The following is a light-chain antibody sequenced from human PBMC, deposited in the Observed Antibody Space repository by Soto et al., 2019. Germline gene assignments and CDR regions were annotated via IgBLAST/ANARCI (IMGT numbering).Light chain of an antibody. CDR1: QSVSSN. CDR2: GAS. J-gene: IGKJ2*01. CDR3: QQYNNWPGT. Sequence: EIVMTQSPATLSVSPGERATLSCRASQSVSSNLAWYQQKPGQAPRLLIYGASTRATGIPARFSGSGSGTXXXXTXXSXXXXDFAVYYCQQYNNWPGTFGQGTKLEIK. V-gene: IGKV3-15*01.